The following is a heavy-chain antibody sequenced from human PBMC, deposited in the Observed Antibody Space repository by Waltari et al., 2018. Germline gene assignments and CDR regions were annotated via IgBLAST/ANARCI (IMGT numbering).Heavy chain of an antibody. Sequence: QVQLQESGPGLVKPSETLSLTCTVSGGSISSYYWAWIRQPPGKGLDWIGSIYYSGTTNDDPALKSGVTISVDTSKNQFALKLSSVTAADTAVYYCARGLGYCSSNRCFDAFDIWGQGTMVTVSS. V-gene: IGHV4-59*01. CDR3: ARGLGYCSSNRCFDAFDI. D-gene: IGHD2-2*01. CDR2: IYYSGTT. J-gene: IGHJ3*02. CDR1: GGSISSYY.